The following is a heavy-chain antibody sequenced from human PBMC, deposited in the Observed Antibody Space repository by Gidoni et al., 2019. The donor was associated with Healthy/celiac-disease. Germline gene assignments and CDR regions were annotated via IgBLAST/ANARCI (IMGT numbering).Heavy chain of an antibody. Sequence: EVQLLESGGGWVQPGGSLRLSCAAPGFTFSSYAMSWVRQAPGQGLEWVSAISGSGGSTYYADSVKGRFTISRDNSKNTLYLQMNSLRAEDTAVYYCAKDRDGDYDWYFDLWGRGTLVTVSS. V-gene: IGHV3-23*01. J-gene: IGHJ2*01. CDR2: ISGSGGST. D-gene: IGHD4-17*01. CDR3: AKDRDGDYDWYFDL. CDR1: GFTFSSYA.